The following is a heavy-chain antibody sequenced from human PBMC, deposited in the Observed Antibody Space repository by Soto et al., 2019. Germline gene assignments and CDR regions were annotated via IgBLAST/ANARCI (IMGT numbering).Heavy chain of an antibody. D-gene: IGHD1-26*01. J-gene: IGHJ4*02. Sequence: LRLSCAASGFTFPTYTMHWARHAPGKGLEWVAGIAYDGSNKFYADLVKGRFTISRDNSKNTLFLQMNSLRTEDTAVYYCARSGGSLDHWGRGTLVTVSS. CDR1: GFTFPTYT. V-gene: IGHV3-30-3*01. CDR2: IAYDGSNK. CDR3: ARSGGSLDH.